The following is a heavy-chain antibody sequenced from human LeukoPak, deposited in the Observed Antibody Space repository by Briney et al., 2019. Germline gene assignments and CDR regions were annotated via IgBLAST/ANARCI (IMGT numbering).Heavy chain of an antibody. J-gene: IGHJ4*02. CDR3: ARVRYSDSSVLTRKRSYYFDY. CDR2: ISTSGST. Sequence: PSETLSLTCTVSGGSISSYYWSWIRQPAGKGLESIGHISTSGSTNYNPSLKSRVTMSVDTSKNQFSLKLSSVTAADTAVYYCARVRYSDSSVLTRKRSYYFDYWGQGTLVTVSS. D-gene: IGHD3-22*01. CDR1: GGSISSYY. V-gene: IGHV4-4*07.